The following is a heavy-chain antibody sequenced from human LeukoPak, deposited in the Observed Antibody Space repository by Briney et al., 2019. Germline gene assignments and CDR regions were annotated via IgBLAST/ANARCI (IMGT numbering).Heavy chain of an antibody. D-gene: IGHD3-16*01. Sequence: SETLSLTCTVSGGSIRTSSSYWAWIRQPPGKGLEWIGTLYNTGSNYYNPSLKSRVTQSVDTSKNQFSLNLNSVTVADTAVYYCARQSPEFTDYSGGYYFDNWGQGTLVTVSS. J-gene: IGHJ4*02. CDR2: LYNTGSN. CDR1: GGSIRTSSSY. CDR3: ARQSPEFTDYSGGYYFDN. V-gene: IGHV4-39*01.